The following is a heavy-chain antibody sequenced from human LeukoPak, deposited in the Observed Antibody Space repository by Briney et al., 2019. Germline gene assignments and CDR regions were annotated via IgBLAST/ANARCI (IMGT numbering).Heavy chain of an antibody. J-gene: IGHJ4*02. CDR2: IYYSGST. CDR3: ARAYYGSGSYFDY. CDR1: GGPISSGGYY. V-gene: IGHV4-31*03. Sequence: SQTLSLTCTVSGGPISSGGYYWSWIRLHPGKGLEWIGYIYYSGSTYYNPSLKSRVTISVDTSKNQFSLKLNSVTAADTAVYYCARAYYGSGSYFDYWGRGTLVTVSS. D-gene: IGHD3-10*01.